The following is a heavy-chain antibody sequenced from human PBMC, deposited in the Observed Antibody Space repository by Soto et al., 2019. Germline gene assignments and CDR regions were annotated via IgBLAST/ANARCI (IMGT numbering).Heavy chain of an antibody. Sequence: GASVKVSCKASGYTFTSYAMHWVRQAPGQRLEWMGWINAGNGNTKYSQKFQGRVTITRDTSASTAYMELSSLRSEDTAVYYCARDSQPFNPSWFDPWGQGTLVTVSS. D-gene: IGHD2-2*01. CDR2: INAGNGNT. CDR3: ARDSQPFNPSWFDP. V-gene: IGHV1-3*01. CDR1: GYTFTSYA. J-gene: IGHJ5*02.